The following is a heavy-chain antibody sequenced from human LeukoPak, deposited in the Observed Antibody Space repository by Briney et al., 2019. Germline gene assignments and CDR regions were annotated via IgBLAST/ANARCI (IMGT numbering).Heavy chain of an antibody. D-gene: IGHD2-8*01. CDR2: IYTSGST. V-gene: IGHV4-4*07. CDR3: ARLMVYATNWFDP. CDR1: GGSISSYY. Sequence: PSETLSLTCTVSGGSISSYYWSWIRQPAGKGLEWIGRIYTSGSTNYNPSLKSRVTISVDKSKSQFSLKLSSVTAADTAVYYCARLMVYATNWFDPWGQGTLVTVSS. J-gene: IGHJ5*02.